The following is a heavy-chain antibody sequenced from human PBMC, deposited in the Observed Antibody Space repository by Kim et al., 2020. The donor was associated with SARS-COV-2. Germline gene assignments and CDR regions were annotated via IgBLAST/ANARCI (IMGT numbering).Heavy chain of an antibody. CDR3: ARFGSQRQDYGFYWFDP. CDR1: GFTFSSYA. V-gene: IGHV3-30*04. CDR2: ISYDGSNK. D-gene: IGHD4-17*01. Sequence: GGSLRLSCAASGFTFSSYAMHWVRQAPGKGLEWVAVISYDGSNKYYADSVKGRFTISRDNSKNTLYLQMNSLRAEDTAVYYCARFGSQRQDYGFYWFDP. J-gene: IGHJ5*02.